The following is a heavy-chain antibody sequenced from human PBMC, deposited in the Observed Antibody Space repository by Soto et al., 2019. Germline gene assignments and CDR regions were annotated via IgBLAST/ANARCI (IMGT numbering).Heavy chain of an antibody. CDR2: IDHSGST. CDR3: ARARHYDFWSGPPNYFDY. Sequence: PSENLSLTCAVSGGSISSNNWWSWVGRPPGKGREWIGEIDHSGSTNYTPSLKSRVTISVDKSKNQFSLKLSSVTAADTAVYYCARARHYDFWSGPPNYFDYWGQGTLVT. V-gene: IGHV4-4*02. J-gene: IGHJ4*02. D-gene: IGHD3-3*01. CDR1: GGSISSNNW.